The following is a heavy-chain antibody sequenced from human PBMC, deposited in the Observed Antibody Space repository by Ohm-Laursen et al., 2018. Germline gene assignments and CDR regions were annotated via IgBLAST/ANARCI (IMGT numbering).Heavy chain of an antibody. Sequence: TLSLTCPVSGGSISSYYWSWIRQPPGKGLEYISWIHYSGTTNYNPSLRSRATISVDTSKNQISLKVRSVTAADTAVYYCAGNRLGSSFDNWGQGTVVTVSP. J-gene: IGHJ4*02. V-gene: IGHV4-59*08. D-gene: IGHD1-26*01. CDR2: IHYSGTT. CDR1: GGSISSYY. CDR3: AGNRLGSSFDN.